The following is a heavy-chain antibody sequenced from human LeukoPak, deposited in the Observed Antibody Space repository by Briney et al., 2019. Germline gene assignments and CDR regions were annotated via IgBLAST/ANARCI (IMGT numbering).Heavy chain of an antibody. CDR2: INHSGST. J-gene: IGHJ6*02. Sequence: SETLSLTCAVYGGSFSGYFWSWIRQPPGKGLEWIGEINHSGSTNYNPSLKSRVTISVDTSKNQFSLKLSSVTAADTAVYYCAKDCGRAAAIRLYGMDVWGQGTTVTVSS. CDR1: GGSFSGYF. D-gene: IGHD2-2*01. CDR3: AKDCGRAAAIRLYGMDV. V-gene: IGHV4-34*01.